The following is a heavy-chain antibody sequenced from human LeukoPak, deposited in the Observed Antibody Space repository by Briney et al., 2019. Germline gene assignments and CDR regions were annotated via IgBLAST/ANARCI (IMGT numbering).Heavy chain of an antibody. Sequence: ASVKVSCKASGYTFTSYGISWVRQAPGQGLEWMGWISAYNGNTNYAQKLQGRVTMTTGTSTSTAYMELRSLRSDDTAVYYCAVHSSSWYSGDYWGQGTLVTVSS. J-gene: IGHJ4*02. CDR1: GYTFTSYG. D-gene: IGHD6-13*01. CDR2: ISAYNGNT. V-gene: IGHV1-18*01. CDR3: AVHSSSWYSGDY.